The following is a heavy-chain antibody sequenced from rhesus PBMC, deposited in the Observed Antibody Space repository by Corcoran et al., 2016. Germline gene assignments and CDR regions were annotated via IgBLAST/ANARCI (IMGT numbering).Heavy chain of an antibody. Sequence: QVQLQQWGEGLVKPSETLSLTRAVYGGSISGYYYWSWIRQPPGKGLEWIGYIYGNSASTNYNPSLKNRVTISKDTSKNQFSLKLSSVTAADTAVYYCARATPYYYDSGPRFDVWGPGVLVTVSS. CDR2: IYGNSAST. D-gene: IGHD3-28*01. J-gene: IGHJ5-1*01. V-gene: IGHV4-73*01. CDR3: ARATPYYYDSGPRFDV. CDR1: GGSISGYYY.